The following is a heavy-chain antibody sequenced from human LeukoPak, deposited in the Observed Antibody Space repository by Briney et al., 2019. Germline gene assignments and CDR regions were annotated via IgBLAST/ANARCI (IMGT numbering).Heavy chain of an antibody. CDR2: ITHSGST. Sequence: PSETLSLTCAVYGGSFSGYYWNWIRQSPGKGLEWIGEITHSGSTNYNPSLKSRVTISVDTSKNQLSLKLSSVTAADTAVYYCARGKSQTVAGNWGQGTLVTVSS. V-gene: IGHV4-34*01. CDR1: GGSFSGYY. D-gene: IGHD6-19*01. CDR3: ARGKSQTVAGN. J-gene: IGHJ4*02.